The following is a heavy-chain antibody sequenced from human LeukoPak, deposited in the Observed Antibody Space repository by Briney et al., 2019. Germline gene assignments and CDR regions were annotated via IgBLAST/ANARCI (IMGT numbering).Heavy chain of an antibody. CDR1: GFTFSRYA. V-gene: IGHV3-21*05. CDR2: INTDSSDI. D-gene: IGHD2-2*01. CDR3: ARDTFQPGLIDS. Sequence: GGSLRLSCAASGFTFSRYAMNWVRQAPGKGLEWVSYINTDSSDIHYADSVKGRFTISRDNARNTLYLQLSGLRTEDPAVYYCARDTFQPGLIDSWGQGTLVTVSS. J-gene: IGHJ4*02.